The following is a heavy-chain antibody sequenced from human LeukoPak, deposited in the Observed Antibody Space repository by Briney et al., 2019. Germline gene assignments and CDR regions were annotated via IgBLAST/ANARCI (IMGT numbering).Heavy chain of an antibody. J-gene: IGHJ5*02. CDR2: INPNSGGT. CDR3: ARGPAVRDWFDP. Sequence: ASVKVSCKASGYTFTGYYMHWVRQAPGQGLEWMGWINPNSGGTNYAQKFQGRVTMTRDTSISTAYMELSRLRSDDTAVYHCARGPAVRDWFDPWGQGTLVTVSS. D-gene: IGHD2-2*01. V-gene: IGHV1-2*02. CDR1: GYTFTGYY.